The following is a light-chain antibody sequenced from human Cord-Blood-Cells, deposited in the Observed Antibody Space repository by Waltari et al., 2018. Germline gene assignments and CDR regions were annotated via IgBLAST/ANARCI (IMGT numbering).Light chain of an antibody. CDR2: QDS. Sequence: SYELTQPPSVSVSPGQTASITCSGDKLGDKYACWYRQKPGQSPVLVIDQDSKRPSGIPERFSGSNSGNTATLTISGTQAMDEADYYCQAWDSSTNYVFGTGTKVTVL. V-gene: IGLV3-1*01. J-gene: IGLJ1*01. CDR1: KLGDKY. CDR3: QAWDSSTNYV.